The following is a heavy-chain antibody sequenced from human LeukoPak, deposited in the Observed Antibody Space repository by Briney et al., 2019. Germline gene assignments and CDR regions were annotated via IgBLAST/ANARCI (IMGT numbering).Heavy chain of an antibody. Sequence: GGSLRLSCAASGCTFSSYAMSWVRQAPGKGLEWVSAISGSGGSTYYADSVKGRFTISRDNSKNTLYLQMNSLRAEDTAVYYCAKDLVVGATTPYYFDYWGQGTLVTVSS. CDR1: GCTFSSYA. CDR2: ISGSGGST. D-gene: IGHD1-26*01. CDR3: AKDLVVGATTPYYFDY. J-gene: IGHJ4*02. V-gene: IGHV3-23*01.